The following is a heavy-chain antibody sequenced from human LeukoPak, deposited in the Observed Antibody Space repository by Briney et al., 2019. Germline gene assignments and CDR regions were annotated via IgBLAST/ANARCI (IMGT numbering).Heavy chain of an antibody. V-gene: IGHV3-23*01. D-gene: IGHD3-22*01. CDR3: AKDGRSSGYYYYFDY. Sequence: PSGGSLRLSCAASGFTFSSYAMSWVRQAPGKGLEWISAISGSGGSTYYADSVKGRFTISRDNSKNTLYLQMNSLRAEDTAVYYCAKDGRSSGYYYYFDYWGQGTLVTVSS. J-gene: IGHJ4*02. CDR2: ISGSGGST. CDR1: GFTFSSYA.